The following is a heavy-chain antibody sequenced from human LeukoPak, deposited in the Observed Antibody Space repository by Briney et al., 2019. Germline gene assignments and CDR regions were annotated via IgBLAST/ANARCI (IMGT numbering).Heavy chain of an antibody. CDR3: ARGGSYSFDY. V-gene: IGHV6-1*01. CDR2: TYYRSKWYD. J-gene: IGHJ4*02. CDR1: GDTVSSNSAA. D-gene: IGHD1-26*01. Sequence: SQTLSLTCAISGDTVSSNSAAWNWIRQSPSRGLEWLGRTYYRSKWYDDYAVSVIGRITINPDTSKNQFSLQLKSVTPEDTAVYYCARGGSYSFDYWGQGTLVTVSS.